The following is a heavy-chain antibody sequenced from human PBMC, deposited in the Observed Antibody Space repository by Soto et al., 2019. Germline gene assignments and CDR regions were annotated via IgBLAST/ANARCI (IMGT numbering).Heavy chain of an antibody. CDR2: ISAYNGNT. J-gene: IGHJ3*02. D-gene: IGHD3-10*01. CDR1: GYTFTSYG. Sequence: EASVKVSCKASGYTFTSYGISWVRQAPGQGLEWMGWISAYNGNTNYAQKLRGRVTMTTDTSTSTAYMELRSLRSDDTAVYYCARDEYGSGINAFDIWGQGTMVTVSS. CDR3: ARDEYGSGINAFDI. V-gene: IGHV1-18*01.